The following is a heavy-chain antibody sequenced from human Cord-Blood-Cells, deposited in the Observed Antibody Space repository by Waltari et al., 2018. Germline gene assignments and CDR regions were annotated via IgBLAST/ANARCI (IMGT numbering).Heavy chain of an antibody. CDR3: AKRYDFWSGLGD. V-gene: IGHV3-9*01. CDR2: ISWNRGSI. CDR1: GFPFDDYA. D-gene: IGHD3-3*01. Sequence: EVQLVESGGGLVQPGRSLRLACAASGFPFDDYAMHWVRQAPGKGLEWVSGISWNRGSIGYADSVKGRFTISRDNAKNSLYLQMNSLRAEDTALYYCAKRYDFWSGLGDWGQGTLVTVSS. J-gene: IGHJ4*02.